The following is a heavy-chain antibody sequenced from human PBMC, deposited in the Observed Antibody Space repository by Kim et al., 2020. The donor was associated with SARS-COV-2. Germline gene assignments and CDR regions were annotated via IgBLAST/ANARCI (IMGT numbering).Heavy chain of an antibody. CDR1: GFSFSSYA. D-gene: IGHD4-17*01. V-gene: IGHV3-23*01. Sequence: GGSLRLSCAASGFSFSSYAMSWVRQAPGKGPEWVSSISAPGDSTFYADSVRGRFTISRDNSKSTLYLQMDGLRAADTARYYCAKGHRGDYAPFDFWGQGS. J-gene: IGHJ4*02. CDR3: AKGHRGDYAPFDF. CDR2: ISAPGDST.